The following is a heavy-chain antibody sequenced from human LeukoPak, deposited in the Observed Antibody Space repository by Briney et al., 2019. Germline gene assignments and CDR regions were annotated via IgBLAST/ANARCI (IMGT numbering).Heavy chain of an antibody. CDR1: GFTFSSYW. D-gene: IGHD3-9*01. CDR3: ARDDWARTAY. V-gene: IGHV3-7*01. Sequence: GGSLRLSCVASGFTFSSYWMSLVRQAPGKGLEWVANIKQDGSEKYYVDSVKGRITISRDNAKNSLYLQMNSLRAEDTAVYYCARDDWARTAYWGQGTLVTVSS. J-gene: IGHJ4*02. CDR2: IKQDGSEK.